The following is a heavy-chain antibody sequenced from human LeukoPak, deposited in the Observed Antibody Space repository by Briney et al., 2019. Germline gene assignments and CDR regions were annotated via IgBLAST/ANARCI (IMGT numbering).Heavy chain of an antibody. CDR3: ARGPRWLQDYFNY. CDR2: IYYSGST. J-gene: IGHJ4*02. Sequence: NPSETLSLTCTVSGGSISSSTYYWCWIRQPPGKGLEWIGSIYYSGSTYYNSSLKSRVTISVDTSKNQFTLKLSSVAAADTAVYYCARGPRWLQDYFNYWGQGTLVTVSS. CDR1: GGSISSSTYY. D-gene: IGHD5-24*01. V-gene: IGHV4-39*06.